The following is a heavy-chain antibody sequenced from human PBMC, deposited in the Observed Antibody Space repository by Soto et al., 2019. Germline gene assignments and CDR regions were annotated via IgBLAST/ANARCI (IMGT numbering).Heavy chain of an antibody. D-gene: IGHD2-21*01. CDR1: GYIFTTYG. V-gene: IGHV1-18*01. Sequence: GASVKVSCKASGYIFTTYGFTWVRQAPGQGLEWMGWIIPNNGKTNYAQKFQGRVTMTTDTFTSTAYMELGSLRSDDTAVYYCARSRRDCKGDNCYSEFDYWGQGTLVTVSS. J-gene: IGHJ4*02. CDR2: IIPNNGKT. CDR3: ARSRRDCKGDNCYSEFDY.